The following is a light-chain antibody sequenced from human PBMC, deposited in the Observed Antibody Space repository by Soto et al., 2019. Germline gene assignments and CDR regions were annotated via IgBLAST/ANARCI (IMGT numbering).Light chain of an antibody. V-gene: IGKV1-5*01. CDR2: GAS. Sequence: DIQMTQSPSSLSASVGDRVTITCRAAQSLNSRLAWYQHRPGKAPRLLIYGASTLESGVPSRFSGSGSGTEFTLTINNLQPDDLATYICQQYKSYSTFGRGTKVDIK. CDR3: QQYKSYST. J-gene: IGKJ1*01. CDR1: QSLNSR.